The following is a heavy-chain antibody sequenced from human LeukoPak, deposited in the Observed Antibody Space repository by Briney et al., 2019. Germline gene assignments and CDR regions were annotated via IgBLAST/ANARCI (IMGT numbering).Heavy chain of an antibody. CDR1: GFTFSSYA. D-gene: IGHD2-2*01. CDR2: ISGSGGST. Sequence: PGRSLRLSCAASGFTFSSYAMSWVRQAPGKGLEWVSAISGSGGSTYYADSVKGRFTISRDNSKNTLYLQMNSLRAEDTAVYYCARGALGYCSSTSCLSAEYFQHWGQGTLVTVSS. J-gene: IGHJ1*01. V-gene: IGHV3-23*01. CDR3: ARGALGYCSSTSCLSAEYFQH.